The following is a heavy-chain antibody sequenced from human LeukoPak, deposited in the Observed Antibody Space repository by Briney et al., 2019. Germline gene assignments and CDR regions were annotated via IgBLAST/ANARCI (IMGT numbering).Heavy chain of an antibody. D-gene: IGHD3-22*01. Sequence: GASVKVSCKASGYTFTGYYMHWVRQAPGQGLEWMGWINPNSGGTNYAQKFQGWVTMTRDTSISTAYMELSRLRSDDTAVYYCARGVNLLSLYYYDSRGGFDYWGQGTLVTVSS. CDR3: ARGVNLLSLYYYDSRGGFDY. V-gene: IGHV1-2*04. CDR1: GYTFTGYY. J-gene: IGHJ4*02. CDR2: INPNSGGT.